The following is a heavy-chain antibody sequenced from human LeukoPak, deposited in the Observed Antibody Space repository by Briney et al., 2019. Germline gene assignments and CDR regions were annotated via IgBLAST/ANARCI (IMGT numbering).Heavy chain of an antibody. J-gene: IGHJ4*02. D-gene: IGHD6-19*01. Sequence: GGSLRLSCVASGFNFNDKAMHWVRQAPGKGLEWVSSISWNSDFIDYADSVKGRFTVSRDNLKTPLYLQMNSVRDEDTAFYYCAKTPYSSGRSPFDYWGQGTLVTVSS. CDR3: AKTPYSSGRSPFDY. CDR1: GFNFNDKA. CDR2: ISWNSDFI. V-gene: IGHV3-9*01.